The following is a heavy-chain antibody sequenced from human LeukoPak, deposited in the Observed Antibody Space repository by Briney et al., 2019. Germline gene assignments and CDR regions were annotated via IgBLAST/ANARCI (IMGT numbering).Heavy chain of an antibody. CDR1: GFTFSSYS. D-gene: IGHD3-10*01. V-gene: IGHV3-48*01. CDR2: ISSSSGTI. Sequence: GGSLRLSCATSGFTFSSYSMNWVRQAPGKGLEWVSYISSSSGTIYYADSVKGRFTISRDNAKNSLYLQMSSLRAEDTAVYYCARVYYGSGSPRHFDYWGQGTLVTVSS. CDR3: ARVYYGSGSPRHFDY. J-gene: IGHJ4*02.